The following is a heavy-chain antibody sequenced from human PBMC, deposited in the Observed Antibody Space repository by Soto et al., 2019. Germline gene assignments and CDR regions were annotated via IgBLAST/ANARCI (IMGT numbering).Heavy chain of an antibody. D-gene: IGHD6-6*01. Sequence: EVQLVETGGGLIQPGGSLRLSCAASGFTVSNNYMSWVRQAPGKGLEWVSLIYSGGSTYYADSVKGLFTIARDNSKNAMYLQMNSLKAEDTAVYYCATYSSLHYWGQGTLVTVPS. CDR1: GFTVSNNY. CDR2: IYSGGST. CDR3: ATYSSLHY. V-gene: IGHV3-53*02. J-gene: IGHJ4*02.